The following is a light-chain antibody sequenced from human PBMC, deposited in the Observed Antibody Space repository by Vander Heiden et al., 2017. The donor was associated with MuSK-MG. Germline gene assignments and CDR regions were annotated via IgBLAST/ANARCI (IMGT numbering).Light chain of an antibody. CDR2: KDT. CDR1: ALSKQY. Sequence: SSELTQPPSVSVSPGQPARITCSGDALSKQYAYWYEQKPGQAPVLVIYKDTERPSGIPERISGSSSGTTVTLTISGVQAEDEADYYCQSTDTSGTYVVFGGGTKLTVL. CDR3: QSTDTSGTYVV. V-gene: IGLV3-25*03. J-gene: IGLJ2*01.